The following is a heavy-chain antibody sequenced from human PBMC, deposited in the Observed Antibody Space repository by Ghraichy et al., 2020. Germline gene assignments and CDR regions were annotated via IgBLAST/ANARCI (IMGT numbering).Heavy chain of an antibody. CDR3: ARGHYGMDA. CDR2: IKRDGSEK. V-gene: IGHV3-7*04. CDR1: GFPFGDYW. J-gene: IGHJ6*02. Sequence: LSLTCVASGFPFGDYWMSWVRQAPGKGLEWVANIKRDGSEKYYVDSVKGRFTISRDNAKNSLNLQMNSLRAEDTAVYYCARGHYGMDAWGQGTTVTVSS.